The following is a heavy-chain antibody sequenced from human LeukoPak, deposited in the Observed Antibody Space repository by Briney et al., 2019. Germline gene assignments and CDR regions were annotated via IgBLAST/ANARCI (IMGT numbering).Heavy chain of an antibody. D-gene: IGHD2-2*01. J-gene: IGHJ3*02. V-gene: IGHV3-11*01. CDR3: ARGYQLPENAFDI. CDR1: GFTVSDYY. CDR2: IGSSGSTI. Sequence: GGSLRLSCAASGFTVSDYYMSWIRQAPGKGLEWVSYIGSSGSTIYSADSVKGRFTISRDTAKNSLYLQMNSLRAEDTAVYYCARGYQLPENAFDIWGQRTMVTVSS.